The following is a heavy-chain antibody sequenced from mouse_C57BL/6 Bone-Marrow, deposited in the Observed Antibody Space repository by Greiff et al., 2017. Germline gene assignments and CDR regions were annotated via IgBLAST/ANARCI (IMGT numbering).Heavy chain of an antibody. V-gene: IGHV1-61*01. Sequence: QVQLQQPGAELVRPGSSVKLSCKASGYTFTSYWMDWVKQRPGQGLEWIGNIYPSDSETHYNQKFKDKATLTVDKSSSTAYMQLSSLTSEDSAVYYCANYGSTPFAYWGQGTLVTVSA. D-gene: IGHD1-1*01. CDR2: IYPSDSET. CDR3: ANYGSTPFAY. CDR1: GYTFTSYW. J-gene: IGHJ3*01.